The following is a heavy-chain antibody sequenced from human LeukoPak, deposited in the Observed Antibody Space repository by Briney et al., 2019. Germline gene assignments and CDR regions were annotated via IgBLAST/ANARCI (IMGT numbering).Heavy chain of an antibody. CDR2: MNPNSGNT. CDR3: ATGTSDKSRRYYTMDV. J-gene: IGHJ6*02. CDR1: GYTFTSYD. V-gene: IGHV1-8*01. Sequence: ASVKVSCKASGYTFTSYDINWVRQATGQGLEWMGWMNPNSGNTGYAQKFQGRVTITRNTSISTAYRELSSMRSEDTAVYYCATGTSDKSRRYYTMDVWGPETTVTPSS.